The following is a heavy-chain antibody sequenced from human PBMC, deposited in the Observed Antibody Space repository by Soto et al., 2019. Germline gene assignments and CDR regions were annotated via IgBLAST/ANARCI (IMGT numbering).Heavy chain of an antibody. D-gene: IGHD2-2*02. CDR1: GGTFSSYA. CDR2: IIPIFGTA. V-gene: IGHV1-69*01. CDR3: ARETVRYCSSTSCYTGGNWFDP. J-gene: IGHJ5*02. Sequence: QVQLVQSGAEVKKPGSSVKVSCKASGGTFSSYAISWVRQAPGQGLEWMGGIIPIFGTANYAQKFQGRVTITADDSTSTAHMELSSLRSEDTAVYYCARETVRYCSSTSCYTGGNWFDPWGQGTLVTVSS.